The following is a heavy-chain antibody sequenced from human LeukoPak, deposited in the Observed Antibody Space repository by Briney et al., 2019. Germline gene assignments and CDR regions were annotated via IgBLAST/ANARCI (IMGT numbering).Heavy chain of an antibody. Sequence: GGSLRLSCAASGFTFSSYWMHWVRQAPGKGLVWVSRISSDGSSTNYADSVKGRFTISRDNAKNTLYLQMNSLRAEDTAVYYCARDGDSSGFDYWGQGTLVTVSS. J-gene: IGHJ4*02. CDR3: ARDGDSSGFDY. V-gene: IGHV3-74*01. D-gene: IGHD3-22*01. CDR2: ISSDGSST. CDR1: GFTFSSYW.